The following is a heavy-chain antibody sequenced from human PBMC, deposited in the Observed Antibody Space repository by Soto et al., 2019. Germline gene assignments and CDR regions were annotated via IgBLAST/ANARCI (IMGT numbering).Heavy chain of an antibody. CDR2: IIPIFGTA. D-gene: IGHD2-15*01. CDR3: ARGTQDIVVVVAATQDYYYGMDV. V-gene: IGHV1-69*06. J-gene: IGHJ6*02. Sequence: GASVKVSCKASGGTFSSYAISWVRQAPGQGLEWMGGIIPIFGTANYAQKFQGRVTITADKSTSTAYMELSSLRSEDTAVYYCARGTQDIVVVVAATQDYYYGMDVWGQGTTVTVAS. CDR1: GGTFSSYA.